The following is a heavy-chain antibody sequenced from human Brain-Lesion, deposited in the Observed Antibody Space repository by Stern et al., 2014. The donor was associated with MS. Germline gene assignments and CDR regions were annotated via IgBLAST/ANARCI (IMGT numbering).Heavy chain of an antibody. CDR3: ARGERWFDS. V-gene: IGHV3-74*02. CDR2: VNNDGRRT. D-gene: IGHD3-10*01. CDR1: GFTFSNYW. Sequence: VQLVASRGVFVPPGGSLRLSCAASGFTFSNYWIPWVRQAPGPGLVGVSRVNNDGRRTSYADSVKGRFTMSRDNAKNTLYLQMNSLRVEDTAIYYCARGERWFDSWGQGTLVTVSS. J-gene: IGHJ5*01.